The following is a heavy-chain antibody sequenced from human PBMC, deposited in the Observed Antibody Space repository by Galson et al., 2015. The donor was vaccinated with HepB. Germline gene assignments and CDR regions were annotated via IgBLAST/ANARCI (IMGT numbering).Heavy chain of an antibody. CDR2: IKQDGSEK. J-gene: IGHJ4*02. Sequence: SLSLSCAASGFTYSSQWMSWVRQAPVKGLEWVANIKQDGSEKYYVDSVKGRFTISRDNSKNSLYLQMNSLRGEDTAVYYCAADPTPYGDPQGYWGQGTLVTVSS. CDR1: GFTYSSQW. CDR3: AADPTPYGDPQGY. V-gene: IGHV3-7*01. D-gene: IGHD4-17*01.